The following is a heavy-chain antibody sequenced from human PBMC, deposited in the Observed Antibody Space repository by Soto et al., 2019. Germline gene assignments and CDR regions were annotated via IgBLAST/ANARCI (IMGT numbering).Heavy chain of an antibody. CDR2: MNPNSGNT. V-gene: IGHV1-8*01. CDR1: GYTFTSYD. CDR3: ARGGYCSGGSCYSGLVGAFDI. J-gene: IGHJ3*02. D-gene: IGHD2-15*01. Sequence: QVQLVQSGAEVKKPGASVKVSCKASGYTFTSYDINWVRQATGQGLEWMGWMNPNSGNTGYAQKFQGGVPLNRNTSISTDYMELSSLRSEDTAVYYCARGGYCSGGSCYSGLVGAFDIWGQGTMVTVSS.